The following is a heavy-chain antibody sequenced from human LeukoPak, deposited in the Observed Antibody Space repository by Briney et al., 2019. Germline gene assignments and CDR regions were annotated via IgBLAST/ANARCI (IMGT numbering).Heavy chain of an antibody. CDR2: VYYTGAS. CDR1: GFTFSSYS. V-gene: IGHV4-39*07. CDR3: ARGAPPQN. J-gene: IGHJ4*02. Sequence: GSLRLSCAASGFTFSSYSMNWIRQPPGKGLEWIGSVYYTGASYYNPSLKSRVTISIDTSKKHFSLKLTSVTAADTAVYYCARGAPPQNWGQGTLVTVSS.